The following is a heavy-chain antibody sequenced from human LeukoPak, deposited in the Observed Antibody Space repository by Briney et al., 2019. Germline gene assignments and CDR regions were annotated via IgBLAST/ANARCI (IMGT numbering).Heavy chain of an antibody. Sequence: ASVKVSCKASGYTFTNYGVSWVRQAPGQGLEWMGWINAYNGDTHYAQNLQGRLTMTTDTSTSMAFMELRSLRPDDTAVYFCARWGLAAPGTYYYYYMDVWGRGTTVTVSS. V-gene: IGHV1-18*01. CDR3: ARWGLAAPGTYYYYYMDV. CDR2: INAYNGDT. D-gene: IGHD2-15*01. J-gene: IGHJ6*03. CDR1: GYTFTNYG.